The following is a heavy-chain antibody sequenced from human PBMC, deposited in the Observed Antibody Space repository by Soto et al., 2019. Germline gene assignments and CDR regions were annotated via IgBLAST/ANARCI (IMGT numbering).Heavy chain of an antibody. J-gene: IGHJ3*02. V-gene: IGHV3-48*01. CDR3: AREGYCSTTSCYLDAFDI. CDR2: ISSSSGSI. D-gene: IGHD2-2*01. Sequence: GGSLRLSCAASGFTFSSYSMNWVRQAPGKGLEWVSYISSSSGSIFYADSVGGRFTISRDNAKNSLYLQMNSLRTEDTAVYYCAREGYCSTTSCYLDAFDIWGQGTMVTVSS. CDR1: GFTFSSYS.